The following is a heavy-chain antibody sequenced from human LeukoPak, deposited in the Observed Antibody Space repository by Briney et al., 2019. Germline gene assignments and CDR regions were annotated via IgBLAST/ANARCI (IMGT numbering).Heavy chain of an antibody. CDR2: IYYSGST. CDR1: GGSISSSSYY. CDR3: ARDGTEGGLRLGESFYYFDY. Sequence: PSETLSLTCTVSGGSISSSSYYWGWIRQPPGKGLEWIGSIYYSGSTYYNPPLKSRVTISVDTSKNQFSLKLSSVTAADTAVYYCARDGTEGGLRLGESFYYFDYWGQGTLVTVSS. D-gene: IGHD3-16*01. V-gene: IGHV4-39*07. J-gene: IGHJ4*02.